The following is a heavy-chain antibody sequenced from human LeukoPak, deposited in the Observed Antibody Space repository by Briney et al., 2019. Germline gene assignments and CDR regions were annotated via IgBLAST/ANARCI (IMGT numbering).Heavy chain of an antibody. CDR3: ASRSILWREDWYFDL. Sequence: VAXGSISSSNWWRWVRXPPGTGRXGVXEMDDSGSTNYNPSLKSRVTISVDKSKNQFSLKLSSVTAADTAVYYCASRSILWREDWYFDLWGRGTLVTVSS. D-gene: IGHD3-10*01. V-gene: IGHV4-4*02. CDR2: MDDSGST. CDR1: XGSISSSNW. J-gene: IGHJ2*01.